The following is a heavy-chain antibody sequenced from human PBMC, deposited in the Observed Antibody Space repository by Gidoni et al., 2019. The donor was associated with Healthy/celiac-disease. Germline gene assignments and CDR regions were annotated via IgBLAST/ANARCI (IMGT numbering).Heavy chain of an antibody. J-gene: IGHJ4*02. CDR2: IKSKTDGGTT. Sequence: EVQLVESGGGLVKPGGSLRLYCAASGFTFSNAWMSWVRQATGKGLECVCRIKSKTDGGTTDYAAPVKGRFTISRDDSKNTLYLQMNSLKTEDTAVYYCTTGGGELPNFDYWGQGTLVTVSS. CDR3: TTGGGELPNFDY. D-gene: IGHD1-26*01. CDR1: GFTFSNAW. V-gene: IGHV3-15*01.